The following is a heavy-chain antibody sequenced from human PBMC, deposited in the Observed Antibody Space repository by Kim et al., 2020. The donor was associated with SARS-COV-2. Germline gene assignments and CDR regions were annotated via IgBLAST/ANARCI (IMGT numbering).Heavy chain of an antibody. J-gene: IGHJ4*02. CDR1: GFTFSSYA. D-gene: IGHD6-13*01. Sequence: GGSLRLSCAASGFTFSSYAMSWVRQAPGKGLEWVSVIYSGGSSTYYADTVKGRFTISRDNSKNTLYLQMNSLRAEDTAVYYCAKGGGGYSSSWWGQGTLVTVSS. CDR3: AKGGGGYSSSW. V-gene: IGHV3-23*03. CDR2: IYSGGSST.